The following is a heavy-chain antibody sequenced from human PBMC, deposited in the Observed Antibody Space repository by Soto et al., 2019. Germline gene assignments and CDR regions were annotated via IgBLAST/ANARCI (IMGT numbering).Heavy chain of an antibody. CDR1: GFTFDDYA. Sequence: EVQLVESGGGLVQPGRSLRLSCAASGFTFDDYAMHWVRQRPGKGLEWVSGIDWNSGSVDYAGSLKGRFTIYRDNADKAVYLQMRSLRADDTALYYCVNGRGPYQVKYGIDVWGQGTTVTVSS. V-gene: IGHV3-9*01. D-gene: IGHD2-21*01. CDR3: VNGRGPYQVKYGIDV. J-gene: IGHJ6*02. CDR2: IDWNSGSV.